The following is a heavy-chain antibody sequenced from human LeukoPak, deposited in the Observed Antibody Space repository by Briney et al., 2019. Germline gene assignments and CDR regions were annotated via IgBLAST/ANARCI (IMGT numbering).Heavy chain of an antibody. J-gene: IGHJ6*04. Sequence: PGRSLRLSCAASGFTFSSYGMHWVRQAPGKGLEWVAVIWYDGSNKYYADSVKGRFTISRDNSKNTLYLQMNSQRAEDTAVYYYARGPYGSGSYYSDYYYGMDVWGKGTTVTVSS. CDR3: ARGPYGSGSYYSDYYYGMDV. CDR2: IWYDGSNK. D-gene: IGHD3-10*01. CDR1: GFTFSSYG. V-gene: IGHV3-33*01.